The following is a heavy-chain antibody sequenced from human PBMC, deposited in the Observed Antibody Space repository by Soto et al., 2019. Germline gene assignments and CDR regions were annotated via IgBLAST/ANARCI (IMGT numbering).Heavy chain of an antibody. D-gene: IGHD2-2*01. J-gene: IGHJ6*02. Sequence: QVQLQESGPGLVRPSETLYLICNVSGGPISNYYWSWVRQPAGKGLEWVGRIYSDGATNYSPSLQSRVFMSLDMSGNQFSRQLNSVTAADTAVYYGSRVGCSNSNCQTRGMDVWCQGTTVTVSS. CDR3: SRVGCSNSNCQTRGMDV. CDR2: IYSDGAT. V-gene: IGHV4-4*07. CDR1: GGPISNYY.